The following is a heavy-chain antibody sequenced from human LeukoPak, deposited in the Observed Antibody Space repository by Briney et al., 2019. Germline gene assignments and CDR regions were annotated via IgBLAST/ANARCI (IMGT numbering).Heavy chain of an antibody. J-gene: IGHJ4*02. CDR2: ISSSSSYI. V-gene: IGHV3-21*01. CDR1: GFTFSSYS. CDR3: ARDLEDSSGWYVGDY. Sequence: PGGSLRLSCAASGFTFSSYSMNWVRQAPGKGLEWVSSISSSSSYIYYADSVKGRFTISRDNAKNSLYLQMNSLRAEDTAVYYCARDLEDSSGWYVGDYWGQGTLVTVSS. D-gene: IGHD6-19*01.